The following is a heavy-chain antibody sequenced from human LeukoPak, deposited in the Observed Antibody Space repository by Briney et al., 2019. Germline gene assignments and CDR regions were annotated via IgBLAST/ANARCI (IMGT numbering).Heavy chain of an antibody. CDR3: AKDYSIAVTGSDY. CDR1: GFIFSSYA. CDR2: IWHDGNNK. D-gene: IGHD6-19*01. Sequence: GGSLRLSCAASGFIFSSYAMHWVRQAPGKGLEWVAVIWHDGNNKYYADSVKGRFTISRDNSKNTLYLQMNSLRAEDTAVYYCAKDYSIAVTGSDYWGQGTLVTVSS. V-gene: IGHV3-33*06. J-gene: IGHJ4*02.